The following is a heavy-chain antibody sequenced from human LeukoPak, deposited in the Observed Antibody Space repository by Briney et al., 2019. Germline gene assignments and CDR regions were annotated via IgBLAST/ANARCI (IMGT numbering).Heavy chain of an antibody. CDR2: IYRTGSI. J-gene: IGHJ6*03. V-gene: IGHV4-38-2*02. Sequence: SETLSLTCTVSGYSINSGYYWVWIRQPPGKGLEWIGSIYRTGSINYNPSLKSRVTISLDTSENQFSLKVNSVTAADTAVYYCARGDCSSTICYSPMDVWGKGTTVTVSS. CDR3: ARGDCSSTICYSPMDV. D-gene: IGHD2-2*01. CDR1: GYSINSGYY.